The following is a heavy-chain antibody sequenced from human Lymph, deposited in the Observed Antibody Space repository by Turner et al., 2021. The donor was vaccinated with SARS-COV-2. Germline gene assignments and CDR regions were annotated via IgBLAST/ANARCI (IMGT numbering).Heavy chain of an antibody. CDR3: ARGSAGGDV. CDR1: GFTFSSYG. Sequence: QVQLVESGGGVVKPGRALRLSCAASGFTFSSYGMHWVRQAPGKGLEWVAFILYDGSNTYYADSAKGRFTISRDNSKNTLYLQMNSLRAEDTAVYYCARGSAGGDVWGQWTTVTVSS. CDR2: ILYDGSNT. D-gene: IGHD6-13*01. J-gene: IGHJ6*02. V-gene: IGHV3-33*01.